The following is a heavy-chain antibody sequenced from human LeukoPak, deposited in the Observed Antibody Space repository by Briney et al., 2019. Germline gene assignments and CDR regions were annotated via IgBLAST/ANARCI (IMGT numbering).Heavy chain of an antibody. CDR2: IIPIFGIA. CDR3: AREEDLWAAAGTIDY. CDR1: GDTFSSYA. J-gene: IGHJ4*02. Sequence: SVKVSCKASGDTFSSYAISWVRQAPGQGLEWMGRIIPIFGIANYAQKFQGRVTITADKSTSTAYMELSSLRSEDTAVYYCAREEDLWAAAGTIDYWGQGTLVTVSS. V-gene: IGHV1-69*04. D-gene: IGHD6-13*01.